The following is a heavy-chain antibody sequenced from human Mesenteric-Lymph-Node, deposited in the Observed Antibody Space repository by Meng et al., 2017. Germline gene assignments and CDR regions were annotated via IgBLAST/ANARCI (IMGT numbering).Heavy chain of an antibody. J-gene: IGHJ4*02. CDR1: GYTFTASA. CDR3: ATGPEIVSTLDF. V-gene: IGHV1-3*04. Sequence: QDLLVQSGAEVKKPGASVKISCRASGYTFTASAVHWVRQAPGQRLEWMGRINSDNGDTNYSQRFQDRVTISRDTSATTAYMELSSLRSEDTAVYYCATGPEIVSTLDFWGQGTLVTVSS. D-gene: IGHD3-16*02. CDR2: INSDNGDT.